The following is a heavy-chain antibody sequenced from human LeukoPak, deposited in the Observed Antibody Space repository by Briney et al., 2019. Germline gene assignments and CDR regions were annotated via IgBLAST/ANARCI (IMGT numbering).Heavy chain of an antibody. J-gene: IGHJ4*02. CDR2: MDTNSDNT. CDR1: GGTFSSYA. CDR3: ARVDGSPDY. V-gene: IGHV1-8*03. Sequence: ASVKVSCKASGGTFSSYAMHWVRQAPGQRLEWMGWMDTNSDNTVYAEKFQGRVTITRDTSISTVYMELSSLRFEDTAVYFCARVDGSPDYWGQGTLVTVSS. D-gene: IGHD2-15*01.